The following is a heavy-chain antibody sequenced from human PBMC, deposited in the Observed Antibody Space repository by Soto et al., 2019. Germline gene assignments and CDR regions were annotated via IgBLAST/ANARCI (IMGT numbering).Heavy chain of an antibody. J-gene: IGHJ6*02. CDR3: AKALRQGASGATVYGMDV. Sequence: QVQLVESGGGVVQPGTSLRLSCTASGFTFSTTGMHWVRQAPGKGLEWVAVISYDGSKTYYADSVKGRLTISRDKSRGTVYLQMNSLRPEDTAVYYCAKALRQGASGATVYGMDVWGQGTTVSVSS. CDR1: GFTFSTTG. V-gene: IGHV3-30*18. D-gene: IGHD7-27*01. CDR2: ISYDGSKT.